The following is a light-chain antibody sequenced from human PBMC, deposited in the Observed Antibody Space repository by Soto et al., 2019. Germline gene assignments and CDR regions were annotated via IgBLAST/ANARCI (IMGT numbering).Light chain of an antibody. CDR3: SSYTSSSGRV. V-gene: IGLV2-14*01. CDR2: EVS. CDR1: SSDVGAYNY. Sequence: QSALTQPASVSGSPGQSITISCTGTSSDVGAYNYVSWYQQHPGKAPKLMIYEVSNRPSGVSNRFSGSKSGNTASLTISGLQAEDEADYYCSSYTSSSGRVFGGGTKLTVL. J-gene: IGLJ2*01.